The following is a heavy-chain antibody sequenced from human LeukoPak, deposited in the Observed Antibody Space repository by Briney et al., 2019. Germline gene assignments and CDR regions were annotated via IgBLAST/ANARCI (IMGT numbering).Heavy chain of an antibody. CDR2: ISSSSSYI. CDR1: GFTFSSYS. CDR3: ARDRIVVVPAAMEAYYYYYMDV. D-gene: IGHD2-2*01. J-gene: IGHJ6*03. V-gene: IGHV3-21*01. Sequence: GGSLRLSCAASGFTFSSYSMSWVRQAPGKGLEWVSSISSSSSYIYYADSVKGRFTISRDNAKNSLYLQMNSLRAEDTAVYYCARDRIVVVPAAMEAYYYYYMDVWGKGTTVTVSS.